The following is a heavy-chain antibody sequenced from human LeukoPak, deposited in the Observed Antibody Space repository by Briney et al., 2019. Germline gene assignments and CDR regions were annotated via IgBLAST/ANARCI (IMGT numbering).Heavy chain of an antibody. V-gene: IGHV3-74*01. J-gene: IGHJ6*02. CDR3: ARDVSITPRPGRTYYYYYGMDV. CDR2: INSDVSST. CDR1: GFTFSSYW. Sequence: GGSLRLSCAASGFTFSSYWMHWVRQASGKGLMWVSRINSDVSSTSYADSVKGRFTISRDNAKNTLYLQMNSLRAEDTAVYYCARDVSITPRPGRTYYYYYGMDVWGQGTTVTVSS. D-gene: IGHD6-6*01.